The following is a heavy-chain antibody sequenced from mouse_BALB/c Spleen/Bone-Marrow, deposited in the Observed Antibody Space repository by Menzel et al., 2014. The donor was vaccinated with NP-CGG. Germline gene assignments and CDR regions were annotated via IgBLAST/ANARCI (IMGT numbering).Heavy chain of an antibody. CDR2: IDAANGNT. Sequence: EAQGVESGAELVKPGASVKLTCTGSGFSIKDTYMHWVKQRPEQGLEWIGRIDAANGNTKYDPKFQGKATITADTSSNTAHLHLSSLTSEDTAVYYCANDWFAYWGQGTLVTVSA. V-gene: IGHV14-3*02. J-gene: IGHJ3*01. CDR3: ANDWFAY. CDR1: GFSIKDTY.